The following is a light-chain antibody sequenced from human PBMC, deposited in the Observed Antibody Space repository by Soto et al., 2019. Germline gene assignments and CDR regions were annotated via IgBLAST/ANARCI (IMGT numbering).Light chain of an antibody. J-gene: IGLJ1*01. CDR1: SSDIGGYDY. V-gene: IGLV2-14*01. CDR2: EVR. Sequence: SAMTQPAAVSGSPGQSVTISCTGTSSDIGGYDYVSWYQQRPGEAPKLRIYEVRYRTSGVSNRFSGSKLGTTATLTIFGLQAEDEADYYCCSYTRTGNREFYGSGTKVTV. CDR3: CSYTRTGNREF.